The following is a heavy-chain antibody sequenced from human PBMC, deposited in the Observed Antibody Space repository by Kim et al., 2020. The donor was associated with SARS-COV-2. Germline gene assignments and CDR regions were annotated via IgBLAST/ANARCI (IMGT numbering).Heavy chain of an antibody. J-gene: IGHJ4*02. Sequence: YADSVKGRFTISRDNSKNTLYLQMNSLRAEDTAVYYCAKGSGSFRGYFDYWGQGTLVTVSS. D-gene: IGHD1-26*01. CDR3: AKGSGSFRGYFDY. V-gene: IGHV3-23*01.